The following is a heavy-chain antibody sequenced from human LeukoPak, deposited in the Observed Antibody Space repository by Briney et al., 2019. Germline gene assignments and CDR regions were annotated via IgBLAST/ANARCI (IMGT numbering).Heavy chain of an antibody. D-gene: IGHD5-12*01. CDR2: INPNSGGT. Sequence: GASVNVSCMASGYTFTGYYMHWVRQAPGQGLDGMGWINPNSGGTNHAQKFQGRVTMTRDTSISTAYMELSRLRSDDTAVYYCARGAMVATLFFDYWGQGTLVTVSS. J-gene: IGHJ4*02. CDR1: GYTFTGYY. CDR3: ARGAMVATLFFDY. V-gene: IGHV1-2*02.